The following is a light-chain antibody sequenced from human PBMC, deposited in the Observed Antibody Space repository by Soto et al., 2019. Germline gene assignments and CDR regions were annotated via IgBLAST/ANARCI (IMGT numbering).Light chain of an antibody. Sequence: EIVLTQSPGTLSLSPGERATLSCRASQSVSRTYLGWYQQKPDQAPRLLIYGASSRATGIPDRFSGSGSGTGFTLTISRLEPEDFAVYYCHQYGSSPQTFGQGTRLEIK. V-gene: IGKV3-20*01. CDR2: GAS. CDR3: HQYGSSPQT. J-gene: IGKJ2*01. CDR1: QSVSRTY.